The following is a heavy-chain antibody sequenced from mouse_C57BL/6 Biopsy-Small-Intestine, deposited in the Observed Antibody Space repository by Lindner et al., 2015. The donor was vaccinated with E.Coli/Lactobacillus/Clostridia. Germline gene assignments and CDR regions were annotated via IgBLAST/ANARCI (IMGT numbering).Heavy chain of an antibody. CDR2: ISPRSGNT. V-gene: IGHV1-81*01. J-gene: IGHJ1*01. Sequence: VQLQESGAELARPGASVKLSCKAAGYTFTSYNINWMKQRTGQGLEWLGEISPRSGNTYFNEKFKDKATLTADKSSSTVYMEFRSLTSEDSAVYFCARGNYGTNYGFWYLDVWGAGTTVTVSS. CDR1: GYTFTSYN. CDR3: ARGNYGTNYGFWYLDV. D-gene: IGHD1-1*01.